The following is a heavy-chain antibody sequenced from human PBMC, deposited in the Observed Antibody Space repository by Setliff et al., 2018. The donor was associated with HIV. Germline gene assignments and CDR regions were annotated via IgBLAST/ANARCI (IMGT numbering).Heavy chain of an antibody. V-gene: IGHV4-39*01. CDR3: ARHGLAGATVDY. J-gene: IGHJ4*02. Sequence: DWVRQPPGKGLEWIGSIYYSGSTYYNPSLKSRVTISVDTSKNQFSLKLSSVTAADTAVYYCARHGLAGATVDYWGQGTLVTVS. CDR2: IYYSGST. D-gene: IGHD1-26*01.